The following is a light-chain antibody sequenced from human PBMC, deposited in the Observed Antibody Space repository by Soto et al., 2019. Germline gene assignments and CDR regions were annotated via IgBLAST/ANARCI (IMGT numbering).Light chain of an antibody. CDR3: MQGTQWPPVT. CDR1: QSLVDGDGNTY. V-gene: IGKV2-30*01. Sequence: DVVMTQSPLSLPVTLGQPASISCRSSQSLVDGDGNTYLNWFQQRPGQSPRRQIYKASNRDSGVPDRVSGSGSGTDFTLKISRLEAEDVGVYYCMQGTQWPPVTFGQGTRLEIK. CDR2: KAS. J-gene: IGKJ5*01.